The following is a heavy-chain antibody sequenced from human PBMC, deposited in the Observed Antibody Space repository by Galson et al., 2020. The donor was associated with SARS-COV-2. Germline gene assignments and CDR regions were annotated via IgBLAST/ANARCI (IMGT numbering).Heavy chain of an antibody. Sequence: SWIRHLPGKGLQWIGFVYYNGSTNYNPSLKSRVTISVDTSKNHFSLKLTSVTAADTAVYYCARDPGKSGWYGYYYGLDVWGQGTTVTVSS. J-gene: IGHJ6*02. D-gene: IGHD6-19*01. V-gene: IGHV4-61*03. CDR2: VYYNGST. CDR3: ARDPGKSGWYGYYYGLDV.